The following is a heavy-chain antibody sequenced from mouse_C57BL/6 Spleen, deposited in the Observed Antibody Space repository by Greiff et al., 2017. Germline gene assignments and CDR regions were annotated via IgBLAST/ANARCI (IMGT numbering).Heavy chain of an antibody. CDR2: IDPEDGET. D-gene: IGHD1-1*01. CDR3: ARYGNSDYYAMDY. Sequence: EVQLQQSGAELVKPGASVKLSCTASGFNIKDYYMHWVKQRTEQGLEWIGRIDPEDGETKYAPKFQGKGTITADTSSNTASLQLRSLTSEDTAGYYWARYGNSDYYAMDYWGQGTSVTVSA. J-gene: IGHJ4*01. V-gene: IGHV14-2*01. CDR1: GFNIKDYY.